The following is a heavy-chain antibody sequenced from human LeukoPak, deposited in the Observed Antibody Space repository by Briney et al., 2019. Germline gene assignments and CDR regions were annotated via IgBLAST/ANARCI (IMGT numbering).Heavy chain of an antibody. V-gene: IGHV1-46*01. J-gene: IGHJ4*02. CDR3: ARVFYDYVWGSYRSVFDY. Sequence: GASVKVSCKASGYTFTSYYMHWVRQAPGQGLEWMGIINPSGGSTSYAQKFQGRVTMTRDTSTSTVYMELSSLTSEPTAVYYCARVFYDYVWGSYRSVFDYWGQGTLVTVSS. CDR2: INPSGGST. CDR1: GYTFTSYY. D-gene: IGHD3-16*02.